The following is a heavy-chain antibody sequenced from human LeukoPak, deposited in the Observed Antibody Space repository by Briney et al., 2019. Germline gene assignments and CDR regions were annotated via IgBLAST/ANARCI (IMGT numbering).Heavy chain of an antibody. CDR1: GFTFDDYA. CDR2: ISGDGGST. V-gene: IGHV3-43*02. CDR3: AKKSGAPANFDY. J-gene: IGHJ4*02. D-gene: IGHD6-13*01. Sequence: GGSLRLSCAASGFTFDDYAMHWVRQAPGKGPEWVSLISGDGGSTYYADSVKGRFTISRDNSKNSLYLQMNSLRTEDTALYYCAKKSGAPANFDYWGQGTLVTVSS.